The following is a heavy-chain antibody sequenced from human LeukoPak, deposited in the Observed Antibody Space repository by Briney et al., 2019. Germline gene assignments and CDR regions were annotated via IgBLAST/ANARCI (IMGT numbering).Heavy chain of an antibody. J-gene: IGHJ5*02. V-gene: IGHV3-23*01. CDR3: AKESLYYDSSGYGFDP. CDR2: ISGSGGST. Sequence: PGGSLRLSCAASGFTFSSYAMSWVRQAPGKGLEWVSAISGSGGSTYYADSVKGRFTISRDNSKNTLYLQMNSLRAEDTAVYYCAKESLYYDSSGYGFDPWGQGTLVTASS. D-gene: IGHD3-22*01. CDR1: GFTFSSYA.